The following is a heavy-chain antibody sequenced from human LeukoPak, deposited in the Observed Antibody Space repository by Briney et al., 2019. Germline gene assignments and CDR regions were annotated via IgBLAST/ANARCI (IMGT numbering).Heavy chain of an antibody. Sequence: ASVKVSCKASGYTFTGYYMHWVRQAPGQGLEWMGRINPNSGGTNYAQKFQGRVTMTRDTSISTAYMELSRLRSDDTAVYYCARARIVVVPAAISPTRHYYYYYMDVWGKGTTVTVSS. J-gene: IGHJ6*03. D-gene: IGHD2-2*02. V-gene: IGHV1-2*06. CDR2: INPNSGGT. CDR1: GYTFTGYY. CDR3: ARARIVVVPAAISPTRHYYYYYMDV.